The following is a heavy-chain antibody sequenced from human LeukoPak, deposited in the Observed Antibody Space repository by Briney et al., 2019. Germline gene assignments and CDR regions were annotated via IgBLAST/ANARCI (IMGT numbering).Heavy chain of an antibody. J-gene: IGHJ4*02. CDR2: ISYDGTDE. CDR1: GFSFNYYG. V-gene: IGHV3-30*03. Sequence: GGSLRLSCAASGFSFNYYGMHWVRQAPGKGLEWVAVISYDGTDEYYADSVKGRFTISRDNSKNTLFLQMNGLRAEDTAVYYCASLMVRGAQGFDYWGQGTLVTVSS. CDR3: ASLMVRGAQGFDY. D-gene: IGHD3-10*01.